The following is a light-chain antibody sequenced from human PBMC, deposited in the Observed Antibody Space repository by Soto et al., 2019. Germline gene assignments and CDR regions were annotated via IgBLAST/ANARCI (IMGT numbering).Light chain of an antibody. CDR1: SSDVGDSDY. Sequence: QSALTQPASVSGSPGQSITISCAGTSSDVGDSDYVSWYQQRPGKAPKLMIYEVSNRPSGVSNRFSGSKSGNTASLTISGLQAEDEADYFCSSYTSSSPYVFGTGTKLTVL. CDR2: EVS. V-gene: IGLV2-14*01. J-gene: IGLJ1*01. CDR3: SSYTSSSPYV.